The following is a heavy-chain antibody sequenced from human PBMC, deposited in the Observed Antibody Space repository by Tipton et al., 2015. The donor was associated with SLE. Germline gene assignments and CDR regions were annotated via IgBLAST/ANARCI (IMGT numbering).Heavy chain of an antibody. CDR1: GFAFSIYG. J-gene: IGHJ6*02. D-gene: IGHD6-19*01. Sequence: SLRLSCAASGFAFSIYGMHWVRQAPGKGLEWVAFIRLDGSIKYYAHSVKGRFTVSRDNYKNTLYLQMNSLRAEDTAVYFCAKGSGWYEDDGMDVWGQGTTVTVSS. V-gene: IGHV3-30*02. CDR2: IRLDGSIK. CDR3: AKGSGWYEDDGMDV.